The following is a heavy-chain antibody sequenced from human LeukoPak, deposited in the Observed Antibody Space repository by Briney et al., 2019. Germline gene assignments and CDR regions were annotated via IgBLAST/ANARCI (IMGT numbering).Heavy chain of an antibody. CDR3: ARVGHPWGIEDAFDI. V-gene: IGHV6-1*01. CDR2: TYYRSKWYN. D-gene: IGHD3-16*01. CDR1: GDGVSSNSAT. J-gene: IGHJ3*02. Sequence: SQTLSLSCAISGDGVSSNSATWNWIRQSPSRGLEWLGRTYYRSKWYNDYAVSVKSRITINPDTSKNQFSLQLNYVTPVDTAVYYCARVGHPWGIEDAFDIWGQRTMVTVSS.